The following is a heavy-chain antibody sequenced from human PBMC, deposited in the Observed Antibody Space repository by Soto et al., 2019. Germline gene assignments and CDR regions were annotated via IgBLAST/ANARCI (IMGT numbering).Heavy chain of an antibody. D-gene: IGHD2-2*01. CDR3: ARIPEIGYCTGPSCYRRYFDY. J-gene: IGHJ4*02. CDR1: GFTFSSYA. Sequence: GSLRLSCAASGFTFSSYAMSWVRQAPGKGLEWVSYISGSGITIHYADSVKGRFTISRDNAKNSLYLQVNGLRDEDTAVYYCARIPEIGYCTGPSCYRRYFDYWGQGTLVTVSS. CDR2: ISGSGITI. V-gene: IGHV3-48*02.